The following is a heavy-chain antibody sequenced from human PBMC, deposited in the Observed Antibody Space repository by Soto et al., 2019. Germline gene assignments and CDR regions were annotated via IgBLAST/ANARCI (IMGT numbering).Heavy chain of an antibody. D-gene: IGHD1-26*01. V-gene: IGHV4-34*01. CDR2: INHSGST. J-gene: IGHJ3*02. Sequence: QVQLQQWDAGLLKPSETLSLTCAVYGGSFSGYYWSWIRQPPGKGLEWIGEINHSGSTNYNPSLKSRVTISVDTSKNQFSLKLSSVTAADTAVYYCARTSYSGSYSDAFDIWGQGTMVTVSS. CDR1: GGSFSGYY. CDR3: ARTSYSGSYSDAFDI.